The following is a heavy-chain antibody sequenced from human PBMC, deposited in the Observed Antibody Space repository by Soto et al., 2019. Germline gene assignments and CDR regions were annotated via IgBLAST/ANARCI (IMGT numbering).Heavy chain of an antibody. Sequence: SETLSLTCTVSGASISSSYWSWIRQPPGKGLEWIGEIYHSGSTNYNPSLKSRVTISVDTSKNQFSLKLSSVTAADTAVYYCASGITMVRGVISRWGQGTLVTVSS. V-gene: IGHV4-59*12. J-gene: IGHJ4*02. CDR1: GASISSSY. D-gene: IGHD3-10*01. CDR2: IYHSGST. CDR3: ASGITMVRGVISR.